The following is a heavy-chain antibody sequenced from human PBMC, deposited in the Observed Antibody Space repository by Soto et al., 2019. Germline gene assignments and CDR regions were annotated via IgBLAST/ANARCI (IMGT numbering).Heavy chain of an antibody. CDR2: IIPIFGTA. D-gene: IGHD6-6*01. Sequence: SVKVSCKPSGGTFSSYAISWVRQAPGQGLEWMGGIIPIFGTANYAQKFQGRVTITADESTSTAYMELSSLRSEDTAVYYCARDGNSTSSYYYYYGMDVWGQGTTVTVS. CDR1: GGTFSSYA. J-gene: IGHJ6*02. V-gene: IGHV1-69*13. CDR3: ARDGNSTSSYYYYYGMDV.